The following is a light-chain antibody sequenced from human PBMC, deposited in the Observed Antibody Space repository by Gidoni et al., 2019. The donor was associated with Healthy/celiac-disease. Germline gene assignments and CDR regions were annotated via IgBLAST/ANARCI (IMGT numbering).Light chain of an antibody. CDR3: QQYFNTPWT. V-gene: IGKV1-NL1*01. J-gene: IGKJ1*01. CDR2: AET. CDR1: QGISNS. Sequence: DIQMTQSPSSLSASVGDRVTFRCRASQGISNSLAWYQQKPGKAPKLLLYAETRLESGVPSRFSGRGSETDYTLTISSLQPEDFATYYCQQYFNTPWTFGQGTKVEIK.